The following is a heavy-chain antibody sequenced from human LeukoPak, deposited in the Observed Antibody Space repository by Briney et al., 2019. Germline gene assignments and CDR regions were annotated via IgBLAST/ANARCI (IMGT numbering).Heavy chain of an antibody. CDR2: INHSGST. CDR3: ARDGSIAARGWFDP. Sequence: SETLSLTCAVYGGSFSGYYWSWIRQPPGKGLEWVGEINHSGSTNYNPSLKRRVTISVDTSKTQFSLKLSSVTAADTAVYYCARDGSIAARGWFDPWGQGTLVTVSS. D-gene: IGHD6-6*01. J-gene: IGHJ5*02. V-gene: IGHV4-34*01. CDR1: GGSFSGYY.